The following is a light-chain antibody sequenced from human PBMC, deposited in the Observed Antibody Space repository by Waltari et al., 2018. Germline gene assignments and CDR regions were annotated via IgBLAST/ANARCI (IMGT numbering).Light chain of an antibody. V-gene: IGKV1-27*01. CDR1: QDINNY. CDR3: QSFNSDHPT. CDR2: DAS. J-gene: IGKJ1*01. Sequence: DIQMTQSPSSLSASVGDRVTITCRASQDINNYLAWYQQRPGKVPKLLIYDASTLQSGVPSRFSGSGSGTDFTLVIRSLQPEDVATYYCQSFNSDHPTFGQGTKVEI.